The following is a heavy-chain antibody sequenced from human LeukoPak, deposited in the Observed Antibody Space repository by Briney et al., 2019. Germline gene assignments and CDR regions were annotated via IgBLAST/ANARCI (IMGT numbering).Heavy chain of an antibody. D-gene: IGHD6-19*01. CDR3: ATSSSGWSHDAFDI. CDR2: INHSGST. J-gene: IGHJ3*02. Sequence: SETLSLTCAVYVGSFSGYYWSWIGQPPGTGLEWIGEINHSGSTNYNPSLKSRVTISVDTSKNQFSLKLSSVTAADTAVYYCATSSSGWSHDAFDIWGQGTMVTVSS. V-gene: IGHV4-34*01. CDR1: VGSFSGYY.